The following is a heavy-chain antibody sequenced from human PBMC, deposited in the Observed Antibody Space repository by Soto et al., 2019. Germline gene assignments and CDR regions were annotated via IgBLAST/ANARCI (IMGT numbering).Heavy chain of an antibody. J-gene: IGHJ4*02. Sequence: SETLSLTCTVSGGSISPYYWSWIRLPPGKGLEWIGYIYYSGSTNYNPSLRSRVTISVDTSKNQFSLRLSSVTAADTAVYYCARLGRRTVASHFDYWGQGTLVTVSS. D-gene: IGHD2-21*01. CDR2: IYYSGST. CDR1: GGSISPYY. CDR3: ARLGRRTVASHFDY. V-gene: IGHV4-59*08.